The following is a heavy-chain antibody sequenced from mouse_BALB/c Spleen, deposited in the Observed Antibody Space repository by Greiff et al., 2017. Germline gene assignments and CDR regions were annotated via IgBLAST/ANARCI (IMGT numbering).Heavy chain of an antibody. CDR3: AKGGYYDYAMDY. Sequence: QVQLKESGPGLVAPSQSLSITCTVSGFSLTSYGVHWVRQPPGKGLEWLGVIWAGGSTNYNSALMSRLSISKDNSKSQVFLKMNSLQTDDTAMYYCAKGGYYDYAMDYWGQGTSVTVSS. D-gene: IGHD2-3*01. CDR1: GFSLTSYG. V-gene: IGHV2-9*02. CDR2: IWAGGST. J-gene: IGHJ4*01.